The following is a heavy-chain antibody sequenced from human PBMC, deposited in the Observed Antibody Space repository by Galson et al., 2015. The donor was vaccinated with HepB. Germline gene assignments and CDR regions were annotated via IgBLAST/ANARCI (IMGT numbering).Heavy chain of an antibody. CDR2: IKSKTDGGTT. D-gene: IGHD2-2*01. V-gene: IGHV3-15*01. J-gene: IGHJ4*02. CDR1: GFTFSNAW. CDR3: TTDSLPARGSENDY. Sequence: SLRLSCAASGFTFSNAWMSWVRQAPGKGLEWVGRIKSKTDGGTTDYAAPVKGRFTISRDDSKNTLYLQMSSLKTEDTAVYYCTTDSLPARGSENDYGGQGTLVTVSS.